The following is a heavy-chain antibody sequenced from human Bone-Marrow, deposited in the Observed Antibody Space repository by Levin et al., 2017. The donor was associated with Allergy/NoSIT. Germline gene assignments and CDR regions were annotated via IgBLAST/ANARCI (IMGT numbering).Heavy chain of an antibody. Sequence: GESLKISCAASGFTFSSCGMHWVRQTPGKGPEWLAAISYDGSDEYYADSVKGRFTISRDNSKSTLDLQMNSLRSDDTAVYYCAKDLPVGQFGFGDHWGQGTLVTVSS. J-gene: IGHJ4*02. CDR3: AKDLPVGQFGFGDH. D-gene: IGHD3-16*01. CDR2: ISYDGSDE. CDR1: GFTFSSCG. V-gene: IGHV3-30*18.